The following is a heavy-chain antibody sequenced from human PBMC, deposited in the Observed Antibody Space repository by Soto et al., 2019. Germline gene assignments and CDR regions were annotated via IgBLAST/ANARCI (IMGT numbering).Heavy chain of an antibody. CDR3: ARDPDYDSSVYSQGYFDY. CDR2: ISSSSSYI. V-gene: IGHV3-21*01. Sequence: GGSLRLSCAASGFTFSSYSMNWVRQAPGKGLEWVSSISSSSSYIYYADSVKGRFTISRDNAKNSLYLQMNSLRAGDTAVYYCARDPDYDSSVYSQGYFDYWGRGTLVTVSS. J-gene: IGHJ4*02. CDR1: GFTFSSYS. D-gene: IGHD3-22*01.